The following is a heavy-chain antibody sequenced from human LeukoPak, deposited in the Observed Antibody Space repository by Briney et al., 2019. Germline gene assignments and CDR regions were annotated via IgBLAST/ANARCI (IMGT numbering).Heavy chain of an antibody. CDR3: AKVAMDSSGYYYWDDAFDI. D-gene: IGHD3-22*01. CDR1: GFTVSSNS. Sequence: GGSLRLSCTVSGFTVSSNSMSWVRQAPGKGLEWVSFIYSDNTHYSYSVKGRFTISRDNSKNTLYLQMNSLRAEDTAVYYCAKVAMDSSGYYYWDDAFDIWGQGTMVTVSS. J-gene: IGHJ3*02. V-gene: IGHV3-66*03. CDR2: IYSDNT.